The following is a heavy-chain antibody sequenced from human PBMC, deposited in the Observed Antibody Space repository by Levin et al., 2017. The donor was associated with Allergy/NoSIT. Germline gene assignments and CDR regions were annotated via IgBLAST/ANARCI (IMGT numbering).Heavy chain of an antibody. D-gene: IGHD2-15*01. Sequence: PGGSLRLSCAASKFTFSSYWMSWVRQAPGKGLEWVANIKQDGSAKYYVDSVKGRFSISRDNAKNSLYLQMNSLRAEDTAVYYCARDYGYCSCDTCHWDYFDYWGQGTLVTVSS. CDR3: ARDYGYCSCDTCHWDYFDY. V-gene: IGHV3-7*01. CDR2: IKQDGSAK. CDR1: KFTFSSYW. J-gene: IGHJ4*02.